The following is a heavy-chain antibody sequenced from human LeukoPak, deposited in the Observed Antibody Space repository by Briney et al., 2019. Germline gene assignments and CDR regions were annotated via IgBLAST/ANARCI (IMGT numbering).Heavy chain of an antibody. CDR2: IYYSGST. Sequence: SETLSLTCTVSGGSIRSYYWSWIRQPPGKGLEWIGYIYYSGSTNYNPSLKSRVTISVDTSKNQFSLKLSSVTAADTAVYYCARGLYSSSWYAGHKGSRWYFDLWGRGTLVTVSS. V-gene: IGHV4-59*12. D-gene: IGHD6-13*01. CDR3: ARGLYSSSWYAGHKGSRWYFDL. CDR1: GGSIRSYY. J-gene: IGHJ2*01.